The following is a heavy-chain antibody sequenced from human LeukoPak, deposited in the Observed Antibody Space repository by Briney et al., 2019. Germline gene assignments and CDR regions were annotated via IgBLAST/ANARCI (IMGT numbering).Heavy chain of an antibody. Sequence: ASVKVSCKASGYTFTTYDINWVRQAPGQGLEWMGWMSPNTNSAGYAQKFQGRVTMSSDTSISTAYMELSSLRSEDTAVYYCARAIAARPRTYYYYMDVWGKGTTVTVSS. CDR2: MSPNTNSA. CDR1: GYTFTTYD. J-gene: IGHJ6*03. CDR3: ARAIAARPRTYYYYMDV. D-gene: IGHD6-6*01. V-gene: IGHV1-8*01.